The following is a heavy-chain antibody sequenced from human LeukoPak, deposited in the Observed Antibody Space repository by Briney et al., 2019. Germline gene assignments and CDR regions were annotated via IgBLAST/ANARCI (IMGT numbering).Heavy chain of an antibody. V-gene: IGHV4-39*01. J-gene: IGHJ5*02. Sequence: SETLSLTCAVYGGSFSGYCWGWIRQPPGKGLEWIGSIYYSGSTYYNPSLKSRVTISVDTSKNQFSLKLSSVTAADTAVYYCARHLAVPAALGWFDPCGQGTLVTVSS. CDR2: IYYSGST. D-gene: IGHD2-2*01. CDR1: GGSFSGYC. CDR3: ARHLAVPAALGWFDP.